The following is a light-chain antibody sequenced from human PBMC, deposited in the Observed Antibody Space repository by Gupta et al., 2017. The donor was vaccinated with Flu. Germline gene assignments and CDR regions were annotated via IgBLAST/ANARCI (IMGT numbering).Light chain of an antibody. J-gene: IGKJ1*01. CDR1: QSVSTHY. CDR3: HQYGSSMA. V-gene: IGKV3-20*01. Sequence: EIVLTQSPGTLSLSPGEKATLSCRASQSVSTHYLAWYQQKPGQAPRLLLYATSIKATGIPDRFTGSGSGTDFTLTSGTLEAEDFAVYYCHQYGSSMAFGQGTKVEI. CDR2: ATS.